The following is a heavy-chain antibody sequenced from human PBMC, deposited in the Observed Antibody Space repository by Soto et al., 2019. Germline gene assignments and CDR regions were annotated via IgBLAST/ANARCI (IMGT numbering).Heavy chain of an antibody. CDR1: GFTFTSFA. Sequence: PGGSLRLSCAASGFTFTSFAMNWVRQAPGRGLEWVSAISGSGSSTHYTDSVKGRFTISRDNSKNTLYLQMNSLRAEDTAVFYCAKAMGGQTAYYMDFWGKGTTVIVSS. J-gene: IGHJ6*03. CDR3: AKAMGGQTAYYMDF. CDR2: ISGSGSST. V-gene: IGHV3-23*01. D-gene: IGHD3-16*01.